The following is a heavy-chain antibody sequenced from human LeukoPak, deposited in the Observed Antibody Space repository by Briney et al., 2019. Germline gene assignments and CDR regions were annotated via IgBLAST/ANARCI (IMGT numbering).Heavy chain of an antibody. D-gene: IGHD3-22*01. J-gene: IGHJ4*02. CDR1: GFTFSSYA. Sequence: GGSLRLSCAASGFTFSSYAVNWVRQAPGKGLEWVSTISGGGGSTHYADSVMGRFTISRDNSKNTLYLEMSSLRAEDTAVYYCAKDRGSYYDSSGYYWGYYFDSWGQGILVTVST. V-gene: IGHV3-23*01. CDR3: AKDRGSYYDSSGYYWGYYFDS. CDR2: ISGGGGST.